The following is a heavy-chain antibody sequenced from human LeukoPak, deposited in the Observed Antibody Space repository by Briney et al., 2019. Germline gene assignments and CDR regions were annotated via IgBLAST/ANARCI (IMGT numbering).Heavy chain of an antibody. Sequence: GGSLRLSCAASGFTFSNAWMSWVRQAPGKGREWGGRIKSKTDGGTTDYAAPVKGRFTISRDDSKNTLYLQMNSLKTEDTAVYYCTTETYYYGSGSYWSASDYWGQGTLVTVSS. J-gene: IGHJ4*02. CDR1: GFTFSNAW. CDR3: TTETYYYGSGSYWSASDY. D-gene: IGHD3-10*01. CDR2: IKSKTDGGTT. V-gene: IGHV3-15*01.